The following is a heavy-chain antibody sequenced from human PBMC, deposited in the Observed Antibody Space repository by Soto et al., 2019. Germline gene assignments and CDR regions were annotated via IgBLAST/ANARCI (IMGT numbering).Heavy chain of an antibody. J-gene: IGHJ4*02. Sequence: EVQLLESGGGLVQPGGSLRLSCAASGFTFSTYAMSWVRQAPGKGLEWVSAISGSGGSTYYADSVKGRFTISRDNSKNTLYLQRNSLRAEDMAVYYCAKRYCSGGSCSYFDYWGQGTLVTVSS. CDR3: AKRYCSGGSCSYFDY. CDR2: ISGSGGST. CDR1: GFTFSTYA. D-gene: IGHD2-15*01. V-gene: IGHV3-23*01.